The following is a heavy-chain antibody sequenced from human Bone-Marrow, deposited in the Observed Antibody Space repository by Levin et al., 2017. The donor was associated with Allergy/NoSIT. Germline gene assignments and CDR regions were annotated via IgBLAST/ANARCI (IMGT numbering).Heavy chain of an antibody. D-gene: IGHD3-10*01. CDR2: IWYDGSNK. V-gene: IGHV3-33*01. J-gene: IGHJ3*02. Sequence: LSLTCAASGFTFSSYGMHWVRQAPGKGLEWVAVIWYDGSNKYYADSVKGRFTISRDNSKNTLYLQMNSLRAEDTAVYYCARGLREMVRGVIKKHDAFDIWGQGTMVTVSS. CDR3: ARGLREMVRGVIKKHDAFDI. CDR1: GFTFSSYG.